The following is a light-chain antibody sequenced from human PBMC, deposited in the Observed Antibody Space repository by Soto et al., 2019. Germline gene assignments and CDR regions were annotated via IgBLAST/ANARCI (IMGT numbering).Light chain of an antibody. CDR2: AAS. V-gene: IGKV1-27*01. CDR3: QQYNSYS. CDR1: HEISNY. J-gene: IGKJ1*01. Sequence: DIRMTQSASCLSASGGDRVNIXCRASHEISNYVAWYEQKPWKAPKCLIYAASALQQGVPSRFSGSGSGTECTLTISSLQPDDFATDYCQQYNSYSFGQGTKVDI.